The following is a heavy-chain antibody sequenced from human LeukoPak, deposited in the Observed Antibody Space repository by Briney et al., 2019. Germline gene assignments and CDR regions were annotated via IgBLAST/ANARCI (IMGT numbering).Heavy chain of an antibody. Sequence: SETLSLTCAVYGGSFSGYYWSWIRQPPGKGLEWIGEINHSGSTNYNPSLKSRVTISVDTSKNQFSLKLSSVTAADTAVYYCARTTLSVLRSYRYAFDIWGQGTMVTVSS. CDR2: INHSGST. CDR1: GGSFSGYY. CDR3: ARTTLSVLRSYRYAFDI. V-gene: IGHV4-34*01. D-gene: IGHD3-3*01. J-gene: IGHJ3*02.